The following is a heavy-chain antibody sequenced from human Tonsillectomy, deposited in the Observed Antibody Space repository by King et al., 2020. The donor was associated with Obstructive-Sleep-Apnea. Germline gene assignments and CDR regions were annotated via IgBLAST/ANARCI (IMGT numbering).Heavy chain of an antibody. Sequence: VQLVESGGGLVQPGGSLRLSCAASGFTFSSYAMSWVRQAPGKGLEWVSAISGIGGSTYYADSVKGRFTISRDNSKNTLYLQMHSLRAEDTAVYYCAKNPSYMTAPDYWGQGTLVTVSS. CDR2: ISGIGGST. V-gene: IGHV3-23*04. CDR3: AKNPSYMTAPDY. J-gene: IGHJ4*02. CDR1: GFTFSSYA. D-gene: IGHD2-21*02.